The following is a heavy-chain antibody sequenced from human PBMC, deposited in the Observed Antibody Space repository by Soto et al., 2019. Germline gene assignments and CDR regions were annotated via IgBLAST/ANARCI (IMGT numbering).Heavy chain of an antibody. V-gene: IGHV3-23*01. CDR2: ISGSGGST. J-gene: IGHJ6*04. CDR1: GFTFSSYA. D-gene: IGHD3-9*01. CDR3: AKDGGCHGGGDDILTGTIPDV. Sequence: EVQLLESGGGLVQPGGSLRLSCAASGFTFSSYAMSWVRQAPGKGLEWVSAISGSGGSTYYADSVKGRFTISRDNSKNTLYLQRNSLRAEDTAVYYCAKDGGCHGGGDDILTGTIPDVWGKGTTVTVSS.